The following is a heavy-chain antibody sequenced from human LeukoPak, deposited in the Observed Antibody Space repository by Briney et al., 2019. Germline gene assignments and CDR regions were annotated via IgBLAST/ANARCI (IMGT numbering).Heavy chain of an antibody. CDR2: MNPNSDDT. Sequence: GASVKVSCKAAGYTFTSYDINWVRQATGQGLEWMGWMNPNSDDTGYAQKFQGRVTMTRNTSISTAYMDLSSLRSEDTAVYYCAVTHQKQGDWYYGMDVWGQGTTVTVSS. CDR3: AVTHQKQGDWYYGMDV. D-gene: IGHD3-9*01. J-gene: IGHJ6*02. CDR1: GYTFTSYD. V-gene: IGHV1-8*01.